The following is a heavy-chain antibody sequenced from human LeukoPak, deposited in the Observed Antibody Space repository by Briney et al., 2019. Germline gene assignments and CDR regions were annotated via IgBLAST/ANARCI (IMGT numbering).Heavy chain of an antibody. CDR2: IWYDGSNK. J-gene: IGHJ4*02. D-gene: IGHD6-19*01. Sequence: PGGSLRLSCAASGFTFSSYGMHWVPQAPGKGLEWVAVIWYDGSNKYYADSVKGRFTISRDNSKNTLYLQMNSLRAEDTAVYYCAKDRYDSSGWYGDYFDYWGQGTLVTVSS. CDR1: GFTFSSYG. V-gene: IGHV3-33*06. CDR3: AKDRYDSSGWYGDYFDY.